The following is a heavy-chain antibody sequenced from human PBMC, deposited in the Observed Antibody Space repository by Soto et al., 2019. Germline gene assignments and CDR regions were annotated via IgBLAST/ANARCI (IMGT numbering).Heavy chain of an antibody. D-gene: IGHD3-16*01. Sequence: PGGSLRLSCAASGFTFSNYWMHWVRQAPGKGLVWVSRINSDGSSTNYADSVRGRFTISRDNAKNTLYLQMNSLRAEDTAVYYCTRLRVTTFSDWFDPWGQGALVTVSS. J-gene: IGHJ5*02. V-gene: IGHV3-74*01. CDR3: TRLRVTTFSDWFDP. CDR1: GFTFSNYW. CDR2: INSDGSST.